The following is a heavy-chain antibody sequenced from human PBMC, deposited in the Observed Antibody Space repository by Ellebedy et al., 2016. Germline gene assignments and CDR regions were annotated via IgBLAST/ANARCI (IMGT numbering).Heavy chain of an antibody. Sequence: ASVKVSXXASGGTFSSYAISWVRQAPGQGLEWMGWISAYNGNTNYAQKLQGRVTMTTDTSTSTAYMELRSLRSDDTAVYYCARDQLPPSYYDFWSGYHYFDYWGQGTLVTVSS. CDR3: ARDQLPPSYYDFWSGYHYFDY. V-gene: IGHV1-18*01. D-gene: IGHD3-3*01. CDR1: GGTFSSYA. CDR2: ISAYNGNT. J-gene: IGHJ4*02.